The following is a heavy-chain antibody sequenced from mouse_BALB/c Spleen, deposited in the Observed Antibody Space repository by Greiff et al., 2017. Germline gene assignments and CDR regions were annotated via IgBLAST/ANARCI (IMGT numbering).Heavy chain of an antibody. J-gene: IGHJ3*01. D-gene: IGHD2-2*01. CDR2: IYPGDGDT. V-gene: IGHV1-87*01. CDR3: ARGGYDAGFAY. Sequence: QVQLKQSGAELARPGASVKLSCKASGYTFTSYWMQWVKQRPGQGLEWIGAIYPGDGDTRYTQKFKGKATLTADKSSSTAYMQLSSLASEDSAVYYCARGGYDAGFAYWGQGTLVTVSA. CDR1: GYTFTSYW.